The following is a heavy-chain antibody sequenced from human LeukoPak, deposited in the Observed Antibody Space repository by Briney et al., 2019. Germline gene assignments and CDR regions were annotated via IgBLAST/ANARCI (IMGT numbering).Heavy chain of an antibody. V-gene: IGHV4-30-4*08. CDR3: AREGPDYSNPFDY. Sequence: TSQTLSLXCTVSGGSLTSGDYHWSWIRQPPGKGLDWIGYIYYSGSAYYNSSLKSRVVMSVDTSKKQFSLRLTSVTAADTAVYYCAREGPDYSNPFDYWGQGTLVTVSS. CDR1: GGSLTSGDYH. CDR2: IYYSGSA. D-gene: IGHD4-11*01. J-gene: IGHJ4*02.